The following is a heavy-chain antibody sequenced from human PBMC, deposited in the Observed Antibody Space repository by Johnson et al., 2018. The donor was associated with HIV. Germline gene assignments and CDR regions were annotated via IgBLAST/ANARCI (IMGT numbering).Heavy chain of an antibody. J-gene: IGHJ3*02. CDR1: GFTFSSYA. Sequence: VQLVESGGGLVQPGGSLRLSCAASGFTFSSYAMHWVRQAPGKGLEWVAVISYDGSNKNYADSVKGRFTISRDNPKNTLYLQMNSLRAEDTAVYYCAKGGRGLAFDIWGQGTMVTVSS. V-gene: IGHV3-30*04. D-gene: IGHD2-15*01. CDR3: AKGGRGLAFDI. CDR2: ISYDGSNK.